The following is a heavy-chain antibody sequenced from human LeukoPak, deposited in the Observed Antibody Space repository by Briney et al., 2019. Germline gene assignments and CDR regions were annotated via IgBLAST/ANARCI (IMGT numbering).Heavy chain of an antibody. CDR2: IYYSGST. CDR1: GGSISSYY. J-gene: IGHJ4*02. V-gene: IGHV4-59*12. Sequence: SETLSLTCTVSGGSISSYYWSWIRQPPGKGLEWIGYIYYSGSTNYNPSLKSRVAMSVDTSKNQFSLKLSSVTAADTAVYYCARTNYGDYPLDYWGQGTLVTVSS. CDR3: ARTNYGDYPLDY. D-gene: IGHD4-17*01.